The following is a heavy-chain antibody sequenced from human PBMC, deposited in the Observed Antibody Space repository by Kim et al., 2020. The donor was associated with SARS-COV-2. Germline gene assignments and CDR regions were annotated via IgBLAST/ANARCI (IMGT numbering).Heavy chain of an antibody. CDR2: IKKDRDRREK. J-gene: IGHJ4*02. D-gene: IGHD6-13*01. V-gene: IGHV3-7*01. CDR3: VRSGIAGGFDY. CDR1: GFIFSDFW. Sequence: GGSLRLSCAASGFIFSDFWMSWVRQAPGKGLEWVANIKKDRDRREKSYVDYVEGRFTIFRDDAKNSLYLQMNSLRPEDTASYYCVRSGIAGGFDYWGRG.